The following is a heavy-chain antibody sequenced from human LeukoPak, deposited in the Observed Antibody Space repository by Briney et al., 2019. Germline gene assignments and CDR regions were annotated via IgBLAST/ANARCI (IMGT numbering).Heavy chain of an antibody. CDR2: IKQDGSEK. CDR3: ARERGCSGGSCPTVNDY. Sequence: GGSLRLSCAASGFTFSSYGMSWVRQAPGKGLEWVANIKQDGSEKYYVDSVKGRFTISRDNAKNSLYLQMNSLRAEDTAVYYCARERGCSGGSCPTVNDYWGQGTLVTVSS. V-gene: IGHV3-7*01. J-gene: IGHJ4*02. D-gene: IGHD2-15*01. CDR1: GFTFSSYG.